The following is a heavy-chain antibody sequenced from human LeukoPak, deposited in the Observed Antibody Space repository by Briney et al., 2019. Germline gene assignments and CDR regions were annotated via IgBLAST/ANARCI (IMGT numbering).Heavy chain of an antibody. CDR2: IYNTGTT. D-gene: IGHD1-26*01. CDR1: GGSFSGYY. J-gene: IGHJ4*02. CDR3: ARGRYFDY. V-gene: IGHV4-59*10. Sequence: SETLSLTCAVYGGSFSGYYWSWIRQPAGKGLEWIGRIYNTGTTSYNPSLKSRVTMSVDTSKNQFSLKLSSVTAADTAVYYCARGRYFDYWGQGTLVTVSS.